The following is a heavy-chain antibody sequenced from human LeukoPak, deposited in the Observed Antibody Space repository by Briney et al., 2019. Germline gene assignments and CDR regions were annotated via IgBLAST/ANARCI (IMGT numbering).Heavy chain of an antibody. D-gene: IGHD3-22*01. CDR2: INHSGST. V-gene: IGHV4-34*01. Sequence: SETLSLTCAVYGGSFSGYYWSWIRQPPGKGLEWIGEINHSGSTNYNPSLKSRVTISVDTSKNQFSLKLSSVTAADTAVYYCASGGYYPFDYWGQGTLVTVSS. CDR3: ASGGYYPFDY. J-gene: IGHJ4*02. CDR1: GGSFSGYY.